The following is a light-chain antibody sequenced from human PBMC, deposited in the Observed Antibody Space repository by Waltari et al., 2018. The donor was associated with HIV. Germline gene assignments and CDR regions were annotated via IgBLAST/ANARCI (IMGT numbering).Light chain of an antibody. CDR1: QIISTY. J-gene: IGKJ5*01. V-gene: IGKV1-39*01. CDR2: GAS. CDR3: QQTYRVPVT. Sequence: DVQMTQSPSSLSASVGDPVPITCRSSQIISTYLSWYQQRTGKAPTLLIYGASSLHSGIPSRFSGSGSGTHFILTIKSLQPEDFGTYFCQQTYRVPVTFGQGTRLDI.